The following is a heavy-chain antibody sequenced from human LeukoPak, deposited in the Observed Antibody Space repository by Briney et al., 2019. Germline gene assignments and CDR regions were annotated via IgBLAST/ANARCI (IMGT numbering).Heavy chain of an antibody. V-gene: IGHV4-4*09. Sequence: PSETLSLTCTVSGGSISSYYWSWIRQPPGKGLEWIGYICTSGSTNYNPSLKSRVTISVDTSKNQFSLKLSSVTAADTAVYYCERGPDSSSWYEVSYYFDYWGQGTLVSVSP. CDR3: ERGPDSSSWYEVSYYFDY. CDR1: GGSISSYY. D-gene: IGHD6-13*01. J-gene: IGHJ4*02. CDR2: ICTSGST.